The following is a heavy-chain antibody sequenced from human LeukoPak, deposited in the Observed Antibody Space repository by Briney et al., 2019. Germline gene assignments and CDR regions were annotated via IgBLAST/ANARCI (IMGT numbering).Heavy chain of an antibody. Sequence: SETLSLTCTVSGGSISSYYWSWIRQPPGKGLEWIGYIYYSGSTNYNPSLKSRVTISVDTSKNQFSLKLSSVTAADTAMYYCAKSNGYGLIDYWGQGTLVTVSS. CDR3: AKSNGYGLIDY. V-gene: IGHV4-59*08. CDR1: GGSISSYY. D-gene: IGHD5-12*01. J-gene: IGHJ4*02. CDR2: IYYSGST.